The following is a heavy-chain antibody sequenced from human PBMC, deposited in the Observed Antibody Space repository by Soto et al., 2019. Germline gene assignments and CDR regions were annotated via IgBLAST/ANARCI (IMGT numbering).Heavy chain of an antibody. V-gene: IGHV2-5*02. Sequence: SGPTLVNPTQTLTLTCTFSAFSLSTGGVGVGWIRQPPGKALEWLALIYWDDDKRYSPSLRSRLTITKDTSKNQVVLTMTNMDPLDTATYYCIPSRCGGGCLQSYASLYYYGKDGWGQGNKVPVSS. D-gene: IGHD2-21*02. CDR3: IPSRCGGGCLQSYASLYYYGKDG. CDR1: AFSLSTGGVG. CDR2: IYWDDDK. J-gene: IGHJ6*02.